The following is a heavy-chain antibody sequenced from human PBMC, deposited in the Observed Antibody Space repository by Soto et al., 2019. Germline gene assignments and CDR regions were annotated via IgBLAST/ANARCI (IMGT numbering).Heavy chain of an antibody. Sequence: ASVKVSCKASGYAFTSSYIHWVRQAPGQGPEWMGLINPTSGGTSYAQNLQGRVTMTRDTSTRTVYMELNSLRSDDTAVYYCARDLGQGSAVTTSGMDVWGQGTTVTVSS. CDR3: ARDLGQGSAVTTSGMDV. J-gene: IGHJ6*02. V-gene: IGHV1-46*01. D-gene: IGHD4-17*01. CDR2: INPTSGGT. CDR1: GYAFTSSY.